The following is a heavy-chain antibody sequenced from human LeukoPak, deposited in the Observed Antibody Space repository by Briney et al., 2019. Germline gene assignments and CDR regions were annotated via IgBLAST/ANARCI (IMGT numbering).Heavy chain of an antibody. CDR3: ASWTTAYEY. V-gene: IGHV3-21*01. D-gene: IGHD4-17*01. CDR2: ISSSSDYI. CDR1: GFTFSTYN. Sequence: TGGSLRLSCAASGFTFSTYNMNWVRQAPGKGLGWVSSISSSSDYIYYADSVKGRFTTSRDNSKNTLYLQMGSLRAEDMAVYYCASWTTAYEYWGQGALVTVSS. J-gene: IGHJ4*02.